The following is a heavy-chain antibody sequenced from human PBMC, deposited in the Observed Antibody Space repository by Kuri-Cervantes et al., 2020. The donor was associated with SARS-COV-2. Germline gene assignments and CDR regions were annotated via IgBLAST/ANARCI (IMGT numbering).Heavy chain of an antibody. J-gene: IGHJ3*02. CDR3: AREKLGIGAFDI. CDR2: ISYDGSNK. CDR1: GFTFTSHA. Sequence: GGSLRLSCAVSGFTFTSHAMHWVRQAPGKGLEWVAVISYDGSNKYYADSVKGRFTISRDNSKNTLYLQMNSLRAEDTAVYYCAREKLGIGAFDIWGQGTMVTVSS. D-gene: IGHD7-27*01. V-gene: IGHV3-30-3*01.